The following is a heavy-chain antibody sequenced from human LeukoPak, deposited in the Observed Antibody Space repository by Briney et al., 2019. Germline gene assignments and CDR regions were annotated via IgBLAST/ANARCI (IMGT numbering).Heavy chain of an antibody. J-gene: IGHJ4*02. CDR3: ARDWVAVAGRYFDY. CDR1: GFTFSSYE. CDR2: ISSSGSTK. V-gene: IGHV3-48*03. D-gene: IGHD6-19*01. Sequence: GGSLRLSCAASGFTFSSYEMNWVRQAPGKGLEWVSYISSSGSTKYYADSVKGRFTISRDNAKNSLYLQMNSLRVEDTAVYYCARDWVAVAGRYFDYWGQGTLVTVSS.